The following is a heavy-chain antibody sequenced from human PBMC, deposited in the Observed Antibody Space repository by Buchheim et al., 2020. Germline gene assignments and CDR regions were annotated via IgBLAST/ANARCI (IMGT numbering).Heavy chain of an antibody. CDR3: ARSYYGSGGGGSGYGLDV. D-gene: IGHD3-10*01. J-gene: IGHJ6*02. CDR2: ISYDGSNT. V-gene: IGHV3-30-3*01. CDR1: GFTFSSYA. Sequence: QVQLVESGGGVVQPGRSLRLSCAASGFTFSSYAIHWVRQAPGKGLEWVAVISYDGSNTYYADSVKGRFTISRDNSKNTLYLQMNSLRAEDTAVYYCARSYYGSGGGGSGYGLDVWGQGTT.